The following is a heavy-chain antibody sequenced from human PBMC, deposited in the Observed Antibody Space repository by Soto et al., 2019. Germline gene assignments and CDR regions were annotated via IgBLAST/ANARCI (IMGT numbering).Heavy chain of an antibody. CDR3: ARELQSSTEGH. D-gene: IGHD6-6*01. J-gene: IGHJ4*02. Sequence: GGALRLSSVASGLIFSGHSFSWVRQAPGKGLEWVSSISIVPNSMYYADSVKGRFTISRDNAKNTMYLEMDSLRVEDTAVYFCARELQSSTEGHWGKGTLVTVSS. V-gene: IGHV3-21*06. CDR1: GLIFSGHS. CDR2: ISIVPNSM.